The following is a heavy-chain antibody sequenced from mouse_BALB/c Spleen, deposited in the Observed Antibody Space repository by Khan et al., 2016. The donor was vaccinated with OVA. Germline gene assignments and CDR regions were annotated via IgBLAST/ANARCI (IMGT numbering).Heavy chain of an antibody. CDR1: GYTFTDFT. J-gene: IGHJ3*01. CDR3: ARGGGGNRFAY. V-gene: IGHV1S137*01. CDR2: ISTYYGDV. Sequence: QVQLKQSGAELVRPGVSVKISCKGSGYTFTDFTMHWVKQSHAKSLEWIGVISTYYGDVTYNQKFKGKATMTVDKSSSIAYMELARLTSEDSAIYFVARGGGGNRFAYWGQGTLVTVSA.